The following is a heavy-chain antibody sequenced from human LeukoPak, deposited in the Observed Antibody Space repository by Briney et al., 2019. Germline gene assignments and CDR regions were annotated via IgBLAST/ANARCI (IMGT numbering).Heavy chain of an antibody. D-gene: IGHD3-9*01. Sequence: AGGSLRLSCAASGFTFSRYWMNWVRQAPGKGLEGGANIKHDGSAKNYVDSVKGRFTISRDNSKNTVYLQMNSLRAEDTAVYYCVKDYDILTGYFLRPAFDIWGQGTMVTVSS. J-gene: IGHJ3*02. V-gene: IGHV3-7*03. CDR3: VKDYDILTGYFLRPAFDI. CDR2: IKHDGSAK. CDR1: GFTFSRYW.